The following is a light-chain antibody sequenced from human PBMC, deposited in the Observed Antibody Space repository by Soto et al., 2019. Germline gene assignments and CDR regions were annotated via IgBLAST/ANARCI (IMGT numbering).Light chain of an antibody. V-gene: IGLV2-14*01. CDR2: EVS. J-gene: IGLJ2*01. Sequence: QSALTQPASVSGSPGQSITISCSGTSSDVGAYTSVSWYQQHPGKAPKLMIYEVSNRPSGVSNRFSGSKSANTASLTISGLQADDEAHYYCSSYTDNTTPAFGGGTKLTVL. CDR1: SSDVGAYTS. CDR3: SSYTDNTTPA.